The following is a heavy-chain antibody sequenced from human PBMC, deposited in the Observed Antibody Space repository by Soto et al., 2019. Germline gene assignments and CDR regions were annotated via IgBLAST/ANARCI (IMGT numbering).Heavy chain of an antibody. V-gene: IGHV4-59*08. CDR1: DDSSSNYK. J-gene: IGHJ6*02. CDR2: IDSNGGT. Sequence: QVQLQESGPGLVKPSETLSLTCTVSDDSSSNYKWSWIRQPPGRRLEWIGYIDSNGGTSYNPSLQSRVTIAIDTSTKQFCLKLSSVTAEDTAVYYCVRQGFGRLHGLVDVWGQGTTVTVSS. CDR3: VRQGFGRLHGLVDV. D-gene: IGHD3-10*01.